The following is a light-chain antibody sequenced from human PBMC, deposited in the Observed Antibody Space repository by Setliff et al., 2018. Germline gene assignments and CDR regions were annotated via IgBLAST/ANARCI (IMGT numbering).Light chain of an antibody. Sequence: QSALAQPASVSGSPGQSITISCTGTSSDVGGYNYVSWYQQHPGKAPKLMIYDVSKRPSGVSNRFSGSKSGNTASLTISGLQAEDEADYYCCSYAGSSTLFGGGTK. CDR1: SSDVGGYNY. CDR2: DVS. J-gene: IGLJ2*01. V-gene: IGLV2-23*02. CDR3: CSYAGSSTL.